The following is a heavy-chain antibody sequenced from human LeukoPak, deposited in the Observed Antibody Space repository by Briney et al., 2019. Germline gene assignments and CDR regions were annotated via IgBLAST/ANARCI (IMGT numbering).Heavy chain of an antibody. CDR3: ARSLYYYDSSGYSFDAFDI. D-gene: IGHD3-22*01. CDR1: GGSISSSSYY. V-gene: IGHV4-39*07. J-gene: IGHJ3*02. Sequence: SETLSLTCTVSGGSISSSSYYWGWIRQPPGKGLEWIGSIYYSGSTYYNPSLKSRVTISVDTSKSQFSLKLSSVTAADTAVYYCARSLYYYDSSGYSFDAFDIWGQGTMVTVSS. CDR2: IYYSGST.